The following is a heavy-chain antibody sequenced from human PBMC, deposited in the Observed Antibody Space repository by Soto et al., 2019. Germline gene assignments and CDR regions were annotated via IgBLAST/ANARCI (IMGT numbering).Heavy chain of an antibody. V-gene: IGHV6-1*01. D-gene: IGHD3-16*02. CDR3: ARGYPVPVDYFDY. Sequence: SQTLSLTCAISGDSVSSNSVVWNWIRQSPSRGLEWLGRTYYRSKWYYEYAESVKSRIAINPDTSKNQFSLQLNSVTPEDTAVYYCARGYPVPVDYFDYWGQGTLVTVSS. CDR2: TYYRSKWYY. CDR1: GDSVSSNSVV. J-gene: IGHJ4*02.